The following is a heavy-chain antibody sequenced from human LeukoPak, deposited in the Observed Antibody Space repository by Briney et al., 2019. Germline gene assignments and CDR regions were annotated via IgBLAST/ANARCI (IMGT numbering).Heavy chain of an antibody. V-gene: IGHV4-31*03. J-gene: IGHJ4*02. D-gene: IGHD3-22*01. CDR1: GVSMSTTGYF. CDR3: ATTRRGDRSGYFHGQGDY. Sequence: SETLSLTCTVSGVSMSTTGYFWSWIRQYPGKGLEWIGYIFYSGTTNYNPSLKSRVTISVDTSKNQFSLNLTSMTAADTAVYYCATTRRGDRSGYFHGQGDYWGQGTLVTVSS. CDR2: IFYSGTT.